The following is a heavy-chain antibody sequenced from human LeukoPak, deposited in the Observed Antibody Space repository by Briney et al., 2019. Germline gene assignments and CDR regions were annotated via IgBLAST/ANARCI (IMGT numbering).Heavy chain of an antibody. V-gene: IGHV3-7*01. CDR2: INQDGTEK. Sequence: GESLRLSCAASGFSFTTYWMSWVRQAPGKGLEWVANINQDGTEKYYVDSVKGRFTISRDNSKNTLYLQMNSLRAEDTAVYYCAKDVTAGTTTNFDYWGQGTLVTVSS. J-gene: IGHJ4*02. CDR3: AKDVTAGTTTNFDY. D-gene: IGHD1-1*01. CDR1: GFSFTTYW.